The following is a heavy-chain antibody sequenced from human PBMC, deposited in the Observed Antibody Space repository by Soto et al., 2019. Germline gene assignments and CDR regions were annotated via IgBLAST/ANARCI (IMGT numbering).Heavy chain of an antibody. V-gene: IGHV3-30*04. CDR3: ARDLRGSYHDAFDI. Sequence: GESLKISCAASGFTFSSYAMHWVRQAPGKGLEWVAVISYDGSNKYYADSVKGRFTISRDNSKNTLYLQMNSLRAEDTAVYYCARDLRGSYHDAFDIWGQGTMVTVSS. CDR2: ISYDGSNK. J-gene: IGHJ3*02. CDR1: GFTFSSYA. D-gene: IGHD1-26*01.